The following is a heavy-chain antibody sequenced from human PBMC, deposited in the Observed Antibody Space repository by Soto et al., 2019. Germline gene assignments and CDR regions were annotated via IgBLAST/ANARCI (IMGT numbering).Heavy chain of an antibody. Sequence: ASVKVSCKASGYTFTSYYMHWVRQAPGQGLEWMGIINPSGGSTSYAQKFQGRVTMTRDTSTSTVYMEPSSLRSEDTAVYYCARDNSSGYLLDYWGQGTLVTVSS. CDR3: ARDNSSGYLLDY. CDR2: INPSGGST. V-gene: IGHV1-46*03. J-gene: IGHJ4*02. CDR1: GYTFTSYY. D-gene: IGHD3-22*01.